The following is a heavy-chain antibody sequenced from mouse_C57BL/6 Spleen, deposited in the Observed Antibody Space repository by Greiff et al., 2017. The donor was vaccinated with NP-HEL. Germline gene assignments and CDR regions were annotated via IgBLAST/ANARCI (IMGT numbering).Heavy chain of an antibody. CDR2: IHPNSGST. J-gene: IGHJ4*01. V-gene: IGHV1-64*01. CDR1: GYTFTSYW. D-gene: IGHD2-5*01. Sequence: VQLQQPGAELVKPGASVKLSCKASGYTFTSYWMHWVKQRPGQGLEWIGMIHPNSGSTNYNEKFKSKATLTVDKSSSTAYMQLSSLTSEDSAVYYWAAYNSNYDYAMDYWGQGTSVTVSS. CDR3: AAYNSNYDYAMDY.